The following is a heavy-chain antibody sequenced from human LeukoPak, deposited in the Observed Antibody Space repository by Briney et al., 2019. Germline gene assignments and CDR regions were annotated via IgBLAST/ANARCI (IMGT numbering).Heavy chain of an antibody. J-gene: IGHJ4*02. Sequence: GGSLRLSCVVSGFPFGDVWMSWVRQAPGKGLEWVANIKQDGSEKYYVDSVKGRFTISRDSSLYLQMDRLRAEDTAVYYCAKEIGWSGYRPCYFDSWGRGTLVTVSS. CDR2: IKQDGSEK. CDR3: AKEIGWSGYRPCYFDS. V-gene: IGHV3-7*03. CDR1: GFPFGDVW. D-gene: IGHD3-3*01.